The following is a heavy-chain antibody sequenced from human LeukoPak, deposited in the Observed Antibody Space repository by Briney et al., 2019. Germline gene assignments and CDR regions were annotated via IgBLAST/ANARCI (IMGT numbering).Heavy chain of an antibody. CDR3: ARSRDILTGYHFDY. V-gene: IGHV4-59*01. J-gene: IGHJ4*02. CDR1: GGSISSYY. Sequence: SETLSLTCAVSGGSISSYYWSWIRQPPGKGLEWIGYIYYSGSTKYNPSLKSRVTISVDTSKNQFSLKLSSVTAADTAVYYCARSRDILTGYHFDYWGQGTLVTVSS. D-gene: IGHD3-9*01. CDR2: IYYSGST.